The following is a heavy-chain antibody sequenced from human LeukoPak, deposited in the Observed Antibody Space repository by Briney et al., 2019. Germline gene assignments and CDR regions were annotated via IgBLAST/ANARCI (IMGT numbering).Heavy chain of an antibody. CDR2: ISAYNGNT. CDR1: GYTFTSYG. J-gene: IGHJ4*02. V-gene: IGHV1-18*01. CDR3: AVYYYGSGSYFQPDY. Sequence: ASVKVSCKASGYTFTSYGISWVRQAPGQGLERMGWISAYNGNTNYAQKLQGRVTMTTDTSTSTAYMELRSLRSDDTAVYYCAVYYYGSGSYFQPDYWGQGTLVTVSS. D-gene: IGHD3-10*01.